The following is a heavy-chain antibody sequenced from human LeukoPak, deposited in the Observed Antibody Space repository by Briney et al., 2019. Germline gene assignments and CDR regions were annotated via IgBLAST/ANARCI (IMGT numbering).Heavy chain of an antibody. CDR3: ARVRSFYYDSSGYLPLDY. D-gene: IGHD3-22*01. Sequence: GGSLRLSCAASGFTFSSYAMYWVRQAPGKGLEWVAVISYDGSNKYYADSVKGRFTISRDNSKNTLYLQMNSLRAEDTAVYYCARVRSFYYDSSGYLPLDYWGQGTLVTVSS. V-gene: IGHV3-30-3*01. CDR2: ISYDGSNK. J-gene: IGHJ4*02. CDR1: GFTFSSYA.